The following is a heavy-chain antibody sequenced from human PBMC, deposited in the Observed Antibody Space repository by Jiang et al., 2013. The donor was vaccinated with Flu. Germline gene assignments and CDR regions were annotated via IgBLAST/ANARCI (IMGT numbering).Heavy chain of an antibody. CDR1: GFTFSSYG. CDR2: IWYDGSNK. D-gene: IGHD3-10*01. J-gene: IGHJ3*02. CDR3: ARDGFGSELQWPDI. V-gene: IGHV3-33*01. Sequence: QVQLLESGGGVVQPGRSLRLSCAASGFTFSSYGMHWVRQAPGKGLEWVAVIWYDGSNKYYADSVKGRFTISRDNSKNTLYLQMNSLRAEDTAVYYCARDGFGSELQWPDIWGQRDKWSPSLQ.